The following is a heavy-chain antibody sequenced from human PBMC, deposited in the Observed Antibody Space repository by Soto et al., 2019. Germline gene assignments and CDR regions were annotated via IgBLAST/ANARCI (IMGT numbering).Heavy chain of an antibody. CDR1: GGSISSSSYY. V-gene: IGHV4-39*01. CDR3: ARPGAVAGTVGWFAP. J-gene: IGHJ5*02. Sequence: QLQLQESGPGLVKPSETLSLTCTVSGGSISSSSYYWGWIRPPPGKGLEWIGSIYYSGSTYYNPSLKSRVTRPVDPSKSQSPRRLSSVTAADTAVYYCARPGAVAGTVGWFAPWGQGTLVTVSS. D-gene: IGHD6-19*01. CDR2: IYYSGST.